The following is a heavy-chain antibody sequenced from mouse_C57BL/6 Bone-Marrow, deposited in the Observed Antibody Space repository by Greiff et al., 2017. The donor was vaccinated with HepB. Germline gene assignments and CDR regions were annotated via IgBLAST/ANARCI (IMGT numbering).Heavy chain of an antibody. CDR3: ARDLATVVAPYAMDY. D-gene: IGHD1-1*01. V-gene: IGHV5-4*01. J-gene: IGHJ4*01. CDR1: GFTFSSYA. CDR2: ISDGGSYT. Sequence: EVKVVESGGGLVKPGGSLKLSCAASGFTFSSYAMSWVRQTPEKRLEWVATISDGGSYTYYPDNVKGRFTISRDNAKNNLYLQMSHLKSEDTAMYYCARDLATVVAPYAMDYWGQGTSVTVSS.